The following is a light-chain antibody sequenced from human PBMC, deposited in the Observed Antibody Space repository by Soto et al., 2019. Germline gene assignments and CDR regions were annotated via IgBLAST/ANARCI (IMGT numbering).Light chain of an antibody. J-gene: IGKJ3*01. CDR3: QQYYSTPLT. CDR1: QSVLYSSNNKNY. CDR2: WAS. Sequence: DIVMTQSPDSLAVSLGERATINCKSSQSVLYSSNNKNYLAWYQQKPGQPPKLLIYWASTRESGVPDRFSGSGSGTDFPLTISSLPPEDLAVYYCQQYYSTPLTFGPGTKVDIK. V-gene: IGKV4-1*01.